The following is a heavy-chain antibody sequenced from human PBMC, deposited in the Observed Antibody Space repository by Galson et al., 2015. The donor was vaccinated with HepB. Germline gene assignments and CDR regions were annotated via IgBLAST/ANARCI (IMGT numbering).Heavy chain of an antibody. CDR2: ISYDGSNK. CDR3: AKIAAAGPRDY. J-gene: IGHJ4*02. D-gene: IGHD6-13*01. V-gene: IGHV3-30*18. CDR1: GFTFSSHG. Sequence: SLRLSCAASGFTFSSHGMHWVRQAPGKGLEWVAVISYDGSNKYYADSVKGRFTISRDNSKNTLYLQVNSLRADDTAVYYCAKIAAAGPRDYWGQGTLVTVSS.